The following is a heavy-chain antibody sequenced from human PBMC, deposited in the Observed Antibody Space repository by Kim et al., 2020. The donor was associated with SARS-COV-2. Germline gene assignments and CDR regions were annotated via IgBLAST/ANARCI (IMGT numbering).Heavy chain of an antibody. D-gene: IGHD1-20*01. J-gene: IGHJ4*02. CDR2: T. CDR3: TKRITAEFDY. V-gene: IGHV3-23*01. Sequence: TNYADAVKGRFTISRDNYKNTLFLQMSSRRGEETAVYYCTKRITAEFDYWGQGTLVTVSS.